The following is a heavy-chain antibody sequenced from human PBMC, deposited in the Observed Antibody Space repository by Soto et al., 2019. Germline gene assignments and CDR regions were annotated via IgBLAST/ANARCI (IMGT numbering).Heavy chain of an antibody. V-gene: IGHV3-30-3*01. CDR2: ISYDGSNK. D-gene: IGHD1-26*01. J-gene: IGHJ3*02. CDR1: GFTFSSYA. Sequence: GESLKISCAASGFTFSSYAMHWVRQAPGKGLEWVAVISYDGSNKYYADSVKGRFTISRDNSKNTLYLQMNSLRAEDTAVYYCARENNEWELPGGAFDIWGQGTMVTVSS. CDR3: ARENNEWELPGGAFDI.